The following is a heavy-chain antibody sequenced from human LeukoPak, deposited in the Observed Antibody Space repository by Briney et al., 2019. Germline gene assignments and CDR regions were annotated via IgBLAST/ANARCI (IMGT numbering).Heavy chain of an antibody. V-gene: IGHV4-4*02. Sequence: PSETLSLTCSVSIGSISSSKWGSWVRQSPVKGLEWIGEIYLYGTTNYNPSFTSRVTMSVDRSRNQFSLKLTSVTAADTAVYYCARQKWEQQGRDYYFNGLDVWGPGTTVIVSS. D-gene: IGHD1/OR15-1a*01. CDR2: IYLYGTT. CDR3: ARQKWEQQGRDYYFNGLDV. J-gene: IGHJ6*02. CDR1: IGSISSSKW.